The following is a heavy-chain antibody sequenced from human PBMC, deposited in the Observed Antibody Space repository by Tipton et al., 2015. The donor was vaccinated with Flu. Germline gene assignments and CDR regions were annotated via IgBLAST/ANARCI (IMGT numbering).Heavy chain of an antibody. CDR2: INHSGST. CDR1: GGSFSGYY. D-gene: IGHD1-7*01. CDR3: AGKRLPELRNYYYYGMDV. V-gene: IGHV4-34*01. Sequence: TLSLTCAVYGGSFSGYYWSWIRQPPGKGLEWIGEINHSGSTNYNPSLKSRVTISVDTSKNQFSLKLSSVTAADTAVYYCAGKRLPELRNYYYYGMDVWGQGTTVTVSS. J-gene: IGHJ6*02.